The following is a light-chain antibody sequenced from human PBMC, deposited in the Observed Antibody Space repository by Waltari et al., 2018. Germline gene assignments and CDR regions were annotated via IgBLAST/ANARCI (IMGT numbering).Light chain of an antibody. J-gene: IGLJ2*01. CDR3: SSHTSTSSLVV. CDR2: EVS. V-gene: IGLV2-14*01. Sequence: QSALTQPASVSGSPGQSITISCTGTSSDVGGYNYVSWYQQHPGKAPKPMIYEVSSRPSGVSKRFSGSKSGNTASVTISGLQAEDEADYYCSSHTSTSSLVVFGGGTKLTVL. CDR1: SSDVGGYNY.